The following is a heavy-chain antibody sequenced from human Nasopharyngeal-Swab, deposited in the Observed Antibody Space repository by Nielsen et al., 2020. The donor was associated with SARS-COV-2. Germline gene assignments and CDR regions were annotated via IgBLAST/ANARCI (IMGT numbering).Heavy chain of an antibody. Sequence: GGSLRLSCAASGFSFSTYWMTWVRQAPGKGLEWVANIKQDGSEKYYVDSVKGRFTVSRDNPKNLLYLQVNSLGAEDTAVYYCARQGVFVPAYFHQYYMDVWGKGTTVTVSS. J-gene: IGHJ6*03. CDR3: ARQGVFVPAYFHQYYMDV. D-gene: IGHD3-16*02. CDR1: GFSFSTYW. V-gene: IGHV3-7*03. CDR2: IKQDGSEK.